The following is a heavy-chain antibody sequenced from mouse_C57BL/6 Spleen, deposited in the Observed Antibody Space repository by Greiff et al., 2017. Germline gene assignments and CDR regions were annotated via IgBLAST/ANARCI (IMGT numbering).Heavy chain of an antibody. Sequence: VQLQESGPELVKPGASVKISCKASGYAFSSSWMNWVKQRPGKGLEWIGRIYPGDGDTNYNGKFKGKATLTADKPSSTAYMQLSSLTSEDSAVYFCARETTRGYFDVWGTGTTVTVSS. V-gene: IGHV1-82*01. J-gene: IGHJ1*03. CDR1: GYAFSSSW. D-gene: IGHD1-1*01. CDR3: ARETTRGYFDV. CDR2: IYPGDGDT.